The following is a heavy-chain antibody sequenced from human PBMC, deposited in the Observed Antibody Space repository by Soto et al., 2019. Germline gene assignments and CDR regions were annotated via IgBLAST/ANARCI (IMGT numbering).Heavy chain of an antibody. V-gene: IGHV1-69*13. Sequence: GASVKVSCKASGGTFSSYAISWVRQAPGQGLEWMGGIIPIFGTANYAQKFQGRVTITADESTSTAYMELSSLRSEDTAVYYCARAGVAARPGYYYGMDVWGQGTTVTVSS. D-gene: IGHD6-6*01. J-gene: IGHJ6*02. CDR1: GGTFSSYA. CDR2: IIPIFGTA. CDR3: ARAGVAARPGYYYGMDV.